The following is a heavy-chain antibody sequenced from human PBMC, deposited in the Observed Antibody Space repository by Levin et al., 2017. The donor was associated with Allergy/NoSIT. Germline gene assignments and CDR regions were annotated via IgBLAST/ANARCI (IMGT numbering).Heavy chain of an antibody. J-gene: IGHJ6*03. D-gene: IGHD2-15*01. V-gene: IGHV4-34*01. CDR2: INHSGST. CDR1: GGSFSGYY. Sequence: PSETLSLTCAVYGGSFSGYYWSWIRQPPGKGLEWIGEINHSGSTNYNPSLKSRVTISVDTSKNQFSLKLSSVTAADTAVYYCARQDAYCSGGSCYYYYYMDVWGKGTTVTVSS. CDR3: ARQDAYCSGGSCYYYYYMDV.